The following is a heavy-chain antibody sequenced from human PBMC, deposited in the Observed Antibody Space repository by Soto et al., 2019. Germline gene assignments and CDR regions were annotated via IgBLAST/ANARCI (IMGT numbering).Heavy chain of an antibody. CDR2: ISWNSGSI. CDR1: GFTFDDYA. Sequence: GGSLRLSCAASGFTFDDYAMHWVRQAPGKGLEWVSGISWNSGSIGYADSVKGRFTISRDNAKNSLYLQMNSLRAEDTALYYCAKEGPSAIGGYYYYYYYMDVWGKGTTVTVSS. D-gene: IGHD3-16*01. V-gene: IGHV3-9*01. J-gene: IGHJ6*03. CDR3: AKEGPSAIGGYYYYYYYMDV.